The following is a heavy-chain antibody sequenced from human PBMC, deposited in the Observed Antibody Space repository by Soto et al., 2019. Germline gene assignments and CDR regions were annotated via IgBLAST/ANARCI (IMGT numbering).Heavy chain of an antibody. Sequence: WGSLRLSCQASGFNFDNYGIHFFRHSPCKGLEWVAVTTYDGSFQYYADSVKGRFTISRDNSKNTLSLHLNTLKPEDTAVYHCAKDRVGGTFYTPLAFWGQGTLVTV. CDR1: GFNFDNYG. CDR2: TTYDGSFQ. CDR3: AKDRVGGTFYTPLAF. V-gene: IGHV3-30*18. D-gene: IGHD1-7*01. J-gene: IGHJ4*02.